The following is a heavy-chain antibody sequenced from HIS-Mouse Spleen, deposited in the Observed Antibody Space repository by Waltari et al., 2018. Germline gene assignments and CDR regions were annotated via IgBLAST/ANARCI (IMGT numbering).Heavy chain of an antibody. Sequence: QVQLVESGGGVVQPGSSLRPPCAASGFTFSSYAVHWVRQAPGKGLEWVAVISYDGSNKYYADSVKGRFTISRDNSKNTLYLQMNSLRAEDTAVYYCARRRSYFDYWGQGTLVTVSS. CDR2: ISYDGSNK. V-gene: IGHV3-30-3*01. CDR1: GFTFSSYA. CDR3: ARRRSYFDY. J-gene: IGHJ4*02.